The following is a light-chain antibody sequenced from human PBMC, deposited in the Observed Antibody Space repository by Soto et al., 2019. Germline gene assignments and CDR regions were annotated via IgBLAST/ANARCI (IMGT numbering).Light chain of an antibody. CDR1: SSNIGAGYD. V-gene: IGLV1-40*01. CDR2: GNS. CDR3: QTYGSTLSVL. J-gene: IGLJ2*01. Sequence: QLVLTQPPSVSGAPGQRVTISCTGSSSNIGAGYDVHWYQQLPGTAPKLLIYGNSNRPSGVPDRFSGPKSGTSASLSITGLKAEDEANYYCQTYGSTLSVLFGGGTKLTVL.